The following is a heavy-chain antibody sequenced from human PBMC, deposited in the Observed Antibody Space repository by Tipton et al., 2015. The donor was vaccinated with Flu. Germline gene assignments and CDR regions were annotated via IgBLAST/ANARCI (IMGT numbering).Heavy chain of an antibody. J-gene: IGHJ4*02. CDR1: GFTFSSYE. CDR3: ARGFIRLCDF. CDR2: TTPSGTTK. V-gene: IGHV3-48*03. Sequence: AVSGFTFSSYEINWVRQAPGKGLEWVSYTTPSGTTKYYADAVKGRFTISRDNAKNSLYLQMNSLRAEDTAVYYCARGFIRLCDFWGRGTLVTVSS. D-gene: IGHD3-16*01.